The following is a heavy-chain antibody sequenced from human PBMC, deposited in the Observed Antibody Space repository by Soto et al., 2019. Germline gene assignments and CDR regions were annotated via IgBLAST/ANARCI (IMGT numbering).Heavy chain of an antibody. V-gene: IGHV5-10-1*01. Sequence: GESLKISCKGSGYSFAGYWITWVRQKPGKGLEWMGRIDPSDSQTYYSPSFRGHVTISVTRSITTVFLQWSSLRASDTAMYYCARQIYDSDTGPNFQYYFDSWGQGTPVTVSS. D-gene: IGHD3-22*01. CDR1: GYSFAGYW. CDR3: ARQIYDSDTGPNFQYYFDS. J-gene: IGHJ4*02. CDR2: IDPSDSQT.